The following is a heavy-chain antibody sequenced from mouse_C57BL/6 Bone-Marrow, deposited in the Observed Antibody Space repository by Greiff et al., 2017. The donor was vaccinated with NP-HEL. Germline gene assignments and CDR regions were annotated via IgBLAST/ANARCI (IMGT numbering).Heavy chain of an antibody. D-gene: IGHD1-1*01. V-gene: IGHV3-1*01. CDR3: ARGTTVEREAWFAY. Sequence: EVMLVESGPGMVKPSQSLSLTCTVTGYSITSGYDWHWIRHFPGNKLEWMGYISYSGSTNYNPSLKSRISITHDTSKNHFFLKLNSVTTEDTATYYCARGTTVEREAWFAYWGQGTLVTVSA. CDR2: ISYSGST. J-gene: IGHJ3*01. CDR1: GYSITSGYD.